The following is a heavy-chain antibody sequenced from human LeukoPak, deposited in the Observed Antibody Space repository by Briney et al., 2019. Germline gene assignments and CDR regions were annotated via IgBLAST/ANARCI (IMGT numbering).Heavy chain of an antibody. Sequence: GGSLRLSCAASGFTFTNYAMHWVRQAPGKGLEWVAVISYDETNKYYEDSVKGRFTISRDSSKNTLYLQMSSLRDEDTAVYYCAREVVTTWFGAFDIWGQGTTVTVSS. CDR1: GFTFTNYA. CDR2: ISYDETNK. CDR3: AREVVTTWFGAFDI. J-gene: IGHJ3*02. V-gene: IGHV3-30*04. D-gene: IGHD2-21*02.